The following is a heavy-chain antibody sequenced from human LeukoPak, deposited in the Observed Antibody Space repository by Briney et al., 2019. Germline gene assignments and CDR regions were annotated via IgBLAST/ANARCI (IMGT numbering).Heavy chain of an antibody. J-gene: IGHJ4*02. CDR2: IYNSGST. CDR1: GGSISIYY. D-gene: IGHD1-26*01. Sequence: KPSETLSLTCTVSGGSISIYYWSWIRKPPGKGLEWIGYIYNSGSTIYNPSLRSRVTISVDTSKNQFSLKLNSVTAADTAVYYCVRDRELTYWSQGTLVTVSS. V-gene: IGHV4-59*01. CDR3: VRDRELTY.